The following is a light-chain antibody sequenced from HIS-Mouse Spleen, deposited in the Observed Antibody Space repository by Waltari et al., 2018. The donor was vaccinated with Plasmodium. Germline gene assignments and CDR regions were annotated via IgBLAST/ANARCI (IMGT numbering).Light chain of an antibody. CDR2: EDS. J-gene: IGLJ3*02. CDR3: YSTDSSGNHRV. V-gene: IGLV3-10*01. Sequence: SYELTQPPSVSVSPGQTARITCSGDALPKTYAYWYQQKSGQAPVLVIYEDSKRPSGIPERFSGSSSGTMATVTISGDQVEDEADYYCYSTDSSGNHRVFGGGTKLTVL. CDR1: ALPKTY.